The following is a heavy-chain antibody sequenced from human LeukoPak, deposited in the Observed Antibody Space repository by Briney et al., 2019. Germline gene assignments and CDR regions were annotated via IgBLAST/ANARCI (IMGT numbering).Heavy chain of an antibody. CDR3: ARHVLGGSYFDY. CDR2: VYYSGRT. J-gene: IGHJ4*02. Sequence: GSLRLSCAASGFTFSSYSMNWVRQPPGKGLEWIGSVYYSGRTYYNPSLKSRVTILVDTSKIQFSLKLSSVTAADTAVYYCARHVLGGSYFDYWDQGTLVTVSS. CDR1: GFTFSSYSMN. V-gene: IGHV4-39*01. D-gene: IGHD1-26*01.